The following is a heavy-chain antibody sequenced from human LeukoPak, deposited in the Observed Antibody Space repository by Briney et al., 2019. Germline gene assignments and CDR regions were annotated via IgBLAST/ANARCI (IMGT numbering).Heavy chain of an antibody. CDR3: ARKTSSSWCFDY. J-gene: IGHJ4*02. Sequence: PSETLSLTCTISGGSITSYYWSWIRQPPGKGLEWIGYIFYSGSTTYNPSLKSRVTISLDTSKNQFSLRLSSVTAADTAVYYCARKTSSSWCFDYWGQGTLVTVSS. V-gene: IGHV4-59*08. D-gene: IGHD6-13*01. CDR2: IFYSGST. CDR1: GGSITSYY.